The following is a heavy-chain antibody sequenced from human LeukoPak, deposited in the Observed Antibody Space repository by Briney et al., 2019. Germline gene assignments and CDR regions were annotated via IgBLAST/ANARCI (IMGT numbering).Heavy chain of an antibody. Sequence: GGSLRLSCAASGFTSSSYGMHWVRQAPGKGLEWVAVISYDGSNKYYADSVKGRFTISRDNSKNTLYLQMNSLRAEDTAVYYCAKDRFASGYDLIPAYYYGMDVWGQGTTVTVSS. CDR3: AKDRFASGYDLIPAYYYGMDV. J-gene: IGHJ6*02. CDR2: ISYDGSNK. D-gene: IGHD5-12*01. V-gene: IGHV3-30*18. CDR1: GFTSSSYG.